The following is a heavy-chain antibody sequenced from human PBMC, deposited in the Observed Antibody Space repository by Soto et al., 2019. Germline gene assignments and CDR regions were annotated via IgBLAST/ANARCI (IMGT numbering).Heavy chain of an antibody. CDR1: GGSISSSSYY. V-gene: IGHV4-39*01. CDR3: ADPWVGEAGGY. J-gene: IGHJ4*02. CDR2: IYYSGST. D-gene: IGHD3-10*01. Sequence: QLQLQESGPGLVKPSETLSLTCTVSGGSISSSSYYWGWIRQPPGKGLEWIGSIYYSGSTYYNPSLKRPVPISVVTSKTQFSLKLSSVTAADTAVSYCADPWVGEAGGYWGQGTLVTVSS.